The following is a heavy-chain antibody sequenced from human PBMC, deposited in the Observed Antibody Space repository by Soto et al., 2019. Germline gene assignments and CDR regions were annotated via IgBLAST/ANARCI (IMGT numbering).Heavy chain of an antibody. CDR3: TRDNNWSYDY. V-gene: IGHV3-74*01. D-gene: IGHD1-1*01. CDR2: IGPSGSGT. Sequence: GGSLRLSCAASGFTFSSHWMHWVRQAPGKGLVWVSHIGPSGSGTRDADSVQGRFTISRDNARNTLYLQMNSLRDEDTAVYYCTRDNNWSYDYWGQGILVTVSS. J-gene: IGHJ4*02. CDR1: GFTFSSHW.